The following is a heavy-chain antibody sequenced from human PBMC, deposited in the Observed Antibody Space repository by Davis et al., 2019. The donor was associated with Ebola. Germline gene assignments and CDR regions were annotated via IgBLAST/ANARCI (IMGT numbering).Heavy chain of an antibody. CDR2: ISGSGGST. CDR1: GFTFSSYA. CDR3: AKVPRYDFWSGYYYGMDV. Sequence: GESLKISCAASGFTFSSYAMSWVRQAPGKGLEWVSAISGSGGSTYYADSVKGRLTISRDNSKNTLYLQMNSLRAEDTAVYYCAKVPRYDFWSGYYYGMDVWGQGTTVTVSS. V-gene: IGHV3-23*01. D-gene: IGHD3-3*01. J-gene: IGHJ6*02.